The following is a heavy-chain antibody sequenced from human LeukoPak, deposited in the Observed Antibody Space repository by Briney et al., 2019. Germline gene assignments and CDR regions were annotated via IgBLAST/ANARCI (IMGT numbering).Heavy chain of an antibody. J-gene: IGHJ4*02. CDR2: ISPSGTDI. CDR1: AFTFSDNY. CDR3: SRDPRNLDY. Sequence: PGGSLRLSCAVSAFTFSDNYMTWIRQAPGKGLESASYISPSGTDISYADSVKGRFTISRDNAKNSLYLQMNSLRAEDTAVYYCSRDPRNLDYWGQGTLVTVSS. D-gene: IGHD1-14*01. V-gene: IGHV3-11*01.